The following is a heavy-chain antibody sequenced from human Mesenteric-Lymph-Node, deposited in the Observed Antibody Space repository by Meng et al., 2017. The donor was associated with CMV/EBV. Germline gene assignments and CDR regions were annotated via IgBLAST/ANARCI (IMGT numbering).Heavy chain of an antibody. CDR2: IKQDGSEK. CDR3: ARDGDSGSYYDQYYFDY. J-gene: IGHJ4*02. D-gene: IGHD1-26*01. V-gene: IGHV3-7*01. CDR1: GFIFSSYA. Sequence: GESLKISCTASGFIFSSYAMSWVRQAPGKGLEWVANIKQDGSEKYYVDSVKGRFTISRDNAKNSLYLQMNSLRAEDTAVYYCARDGDSGSYYDQYYFDYWGQGTLVTVSS.